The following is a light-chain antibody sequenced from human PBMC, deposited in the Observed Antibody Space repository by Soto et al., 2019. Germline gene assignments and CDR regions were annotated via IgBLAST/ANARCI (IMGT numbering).Light chain of an antibody. J-gene: IGLJ1*01. CDR2: RNN. Sequence: QSALTQPPSASGTPGQGVTISCSGSTSNIGSNYVCWYQQLPGTAPKLLIYRNNQRPSGVPDRFSGSKSGTSASLAISGLRSDDEADYFCATWDDSLNGFYVFGTGTKVTVL. CDR3: ATWDDSLNGFYV. V-gene: IGLV1-47*01. CDR1: TSNIGSNY.